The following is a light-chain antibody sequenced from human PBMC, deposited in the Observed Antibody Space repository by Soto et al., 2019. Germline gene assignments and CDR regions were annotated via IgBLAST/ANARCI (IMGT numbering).Light chain of an antibody. CDR1: QSIVTY. CDR3: QQSYSTPPWT. J-gene: IGKJ1*01. Sequence: QSPSSLSASVGDRVTITCRASQSIVTYLNWYLQKPGKAPKLLIYAASNLQSGVPSRFSGSGSGTDFTLTISSLQPEDFATYFCQQSYSTPPWTFGQGTKVDIK. V-gene: IGKV1-39*01. CDR2: AAS.